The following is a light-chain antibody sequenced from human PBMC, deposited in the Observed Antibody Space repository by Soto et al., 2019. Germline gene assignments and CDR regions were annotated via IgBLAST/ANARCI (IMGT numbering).Light chain of an antibody. CDR1: QSVLYSSNNKYY. CDR2: WAS. Sequence: DIVMTQSLDSLAVSLCERATIDCKSSQSVLYSSNNKYYLAWYQQKPGQPPKLLIYWASTRESGVPDRFSGSGSGTDFTLTISSLQAEDVAVYYCQQYYSIPLTFGGGTKVDIK. J-gene: IGKJ4*01. CDR3: QQYYSIPLT. V-gene: IGKV4-1*01.